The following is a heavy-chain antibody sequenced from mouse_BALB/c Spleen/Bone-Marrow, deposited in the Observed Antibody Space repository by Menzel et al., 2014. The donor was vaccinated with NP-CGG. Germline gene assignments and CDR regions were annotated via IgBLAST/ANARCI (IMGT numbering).Heavy chain of an antibody. CDR2: INPSTGYT. CDR3: ARGNPLYAMDY. Sequence: QVQLQQSGAELAKPGASVKMSCKASGYTFTSYWMHWVKQGPGQGLEWIGYINPSTGYTDYNQNFNDKATLTADKSSSTAYMQLSSLTSKDSSVYYCARGNPLYAMDYWGQGTSVTVSS. CDR1: GYTFTSYW. J-gene: IGHJ4*01. D-gene: IGHD2-1*01. V-gene: IGHV1-7*01.